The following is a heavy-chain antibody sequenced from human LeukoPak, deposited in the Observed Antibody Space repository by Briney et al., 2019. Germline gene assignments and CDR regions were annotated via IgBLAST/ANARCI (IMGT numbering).Heavy chain of an antibody. CDR2: IYPGDSDT. CDR1: GYSFTSYW. Sequence: GESLKISCKGFGYSFTSYWIAWVRQMPGKGLEWMGIIYPGDSDTRYSPSFQGQVTISADKSISTAYLQWSSLKASDTAMYYCARRGGDYDSSGYYFQHWGQGTLVTVSS. V-gene: IGHV5-51*01. D-gene: IGHD3-22*01. CDR3: ARRGGDYDSSGYYFQH. J-gene: IGHJ1*01.